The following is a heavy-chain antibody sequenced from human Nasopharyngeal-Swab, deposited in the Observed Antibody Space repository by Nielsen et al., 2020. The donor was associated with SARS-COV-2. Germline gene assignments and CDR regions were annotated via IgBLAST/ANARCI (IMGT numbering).Heavy chain of an antibody. CDR2: IKSKTDGGTT. Sequence: WIRQPPGKRLEWVGRIKSKTDGGTTEYAASVKGRFTISRDDSKSIAYLQMNSLKTEDTAVYYCTRSYDYVWGSYRKSWGQGTLVTVSS. D-gene: IGHD3-16*02. CDR3: TRSYDYVWGSYRKS. J-gene: IGHJ5*02. V-gene: IGHV3-49*02.